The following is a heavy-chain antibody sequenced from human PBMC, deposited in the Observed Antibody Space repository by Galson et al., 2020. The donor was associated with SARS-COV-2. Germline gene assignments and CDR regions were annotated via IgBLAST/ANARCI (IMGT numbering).Heavy chain of an antibody. Sequence: ASETLSLTCTMSGGSISPYYWSWIRQPPGKGLEWIGYIYYSGSTNYNPSLKSRLTISIDRSKNQFSLKLTSVTAADTAVYYCARFWGGFDIWGQGTMVSVSS. D-gene: IGHD3-16*01. V-gene: IGHV4-59*08. CDR3: ARFWGGFDI. J-gene: IGHJ3*02. CDR1: GGSISPYY. CDR2: IYYSGST.